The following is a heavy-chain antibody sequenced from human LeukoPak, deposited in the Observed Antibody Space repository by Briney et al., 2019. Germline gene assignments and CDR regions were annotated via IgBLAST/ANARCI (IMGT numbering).Heavy chain of an antibody. CDR3: AKEANWFDP. Sequence: MASETLSLTCTVSGYSISSGYYWGWIRQPPGQGLEWIGSIYYSGSTYYNPSLKSRVTISVDTSKNQFSLKLSSVTAADTAVYYCAKEANWFDPWGQGTLVTVSS. CDR1: GYSISSGYY. V-gene: IGHV4-38-2*02. CDR2: IYYSGST. J-gene: IGHJ5*02.